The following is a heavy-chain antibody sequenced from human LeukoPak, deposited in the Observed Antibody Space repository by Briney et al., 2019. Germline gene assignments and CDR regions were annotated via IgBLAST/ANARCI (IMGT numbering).Heavy chain of an antibody. CDR2: IKHDGSDK. CDR1: GFLFSSYW. J-gene: IGHJ6*03. V-gene: IGHV3-7*01. D-gene: IGHD2-2*01. Sequence: GGSLRLSCAASGFLFSSYWMSWVRQAPGKGFEWVANIKHDGSDKYYVDSVKGRFTISRDNAKNTLFLQMNSLGPEDRAVYYCATVCSTSCYGYYMDVWGKGTTVTVSS. CDR3: ATVCSTSCYGYYMDV.